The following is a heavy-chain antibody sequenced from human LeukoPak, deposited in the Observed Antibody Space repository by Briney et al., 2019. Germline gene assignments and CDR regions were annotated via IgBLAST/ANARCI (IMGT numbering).Heavy chain of an antibody. V-gene: IGHV4-34*01. CDR1: GGSFSGYF. J-gene: IGHJ3*02. Sequence: SETLSLTCAVYGGSFSGYFWSWIRQPPGKGLEWIGEVNHSGSTNYNPSLKSRVTMSVDTSKNQFSLKLSSVTAADTAVYYCARSNYVWGSYRPRQSDAFDIWGQGTMVTVSS. CDR3: ARSNYVWGSYRPRQSDAFDI. CDR2: VNHSGST. D-gene: IGHD3-16*02.